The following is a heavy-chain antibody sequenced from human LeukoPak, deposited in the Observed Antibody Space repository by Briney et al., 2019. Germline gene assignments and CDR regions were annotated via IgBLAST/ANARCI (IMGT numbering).Heavy chain of an antibody. V-gene: IGHV4-4*07. D-gene: IGHD3-10*01. CDR3: ARGRDVRGDAFDI. CDR2: IHASGDT. Sequence: SETLSLTCTVSGGTTSIYYWIWIRQIAGKGLEWIGRIHASGDTTYNPSLKSRVTMSLDTSKNQFSLKLSSVTAADTAVYYCARGRDVRGDAFDIWGQGTMVTVSS. J-gene: IGHJ3*02. CDR1: GGTTSIYY.